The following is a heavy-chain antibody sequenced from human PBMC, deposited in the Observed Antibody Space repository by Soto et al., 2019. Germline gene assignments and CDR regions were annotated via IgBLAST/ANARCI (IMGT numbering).Heavy chain of an antibody. Sequence: QVHLVQSGAEVRKPGASVKVSCKTSGYNFRSYGVSWVRQAPGQGFEWLGWISPYTDQTDYAQKFQGRLTLTTDTSTGTLYMDLRRLPSADTAVYYCARGYRLGPRHGYGIDVWGQGATVTVSS. D-gene: IGHD3-16*02. CDR2: ISPYTDQT. CDR1: GYNFRSYG. J-gene: IGHJ6*02. V-gene: IGHV1-18*01. CDR3: ARGYRLGPRHGYGIDV.